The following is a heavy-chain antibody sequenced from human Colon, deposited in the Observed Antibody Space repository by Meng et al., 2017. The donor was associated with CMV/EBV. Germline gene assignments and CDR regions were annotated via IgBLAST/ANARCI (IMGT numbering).Heavy chain of an antibody. V-gene: IGHV3-74*01. CDR1: GFIFSHYW. CDR2: INSDGSMT. D-gene: IGHD6-19*01. J-gene: IGHJ6*02. CDR3: ATSMAGTRYGMDV. Sequence: GGSLRLSCDASGFIFSHYWMHWVRQSPGKGLVWVARINSDGSMTHYADSGKGRFTISRDNAKNTLYLQVNSLSAEDTAVYFCATSMAGTRYGMDVWGQGTTVTVSS.